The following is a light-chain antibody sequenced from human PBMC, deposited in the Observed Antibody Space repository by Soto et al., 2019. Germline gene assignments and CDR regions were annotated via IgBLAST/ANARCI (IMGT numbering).Light chain of an antibody. Sequence: QSALTQPASVSGSPGQSITISCTGSSSDIDAYNYVSWYQQHHPGEAPKVIIYDVSHRPAGASNRFSGSTSGNTASLTISGLQTEDEADYFCCSYTSATTYDFGTGTKLTVL. J-gene: IGLJ1*01. V-gene: IGLV2-14*03. CDR3: CSYTSATTYD. CDR1: SSDIDAYNY. CDR2: DVS.